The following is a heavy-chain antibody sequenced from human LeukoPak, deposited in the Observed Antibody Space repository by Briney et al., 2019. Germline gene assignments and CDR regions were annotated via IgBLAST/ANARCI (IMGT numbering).Heavy chain of an antibody. CDR3: ARGKRTMVRGVIIRNYYYYYYYMDV. CDR1: GGSISSSSYY. CDR2: IYYSGST. Sequence: SETLSLTCTVSGGSISSSSYYWGWIRQPPGKGLEWIGSIYYSGSTYYNPSLKSRVTISVDTSKNQFSLKLSSVTAADTAVYYCARGKRTMVRGVIIRNYYYYYYYMDVWGKGTTVTVSS. J-gene: IGHJ6*03. D-gene: IGHD3-10*01. V-gene: IGHV4-39*01.